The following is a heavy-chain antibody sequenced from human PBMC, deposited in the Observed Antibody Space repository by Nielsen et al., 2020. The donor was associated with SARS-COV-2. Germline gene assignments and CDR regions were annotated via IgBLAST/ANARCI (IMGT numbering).Heavy chain of an antibody. J-gene: IGHJ4*02. CDR3: AKISGSQRHYFDF. Sequence: GESLKISCAASGFTLSPYAIHWVRQAPGKGLEWVSSIGTTGDKTFYADSVKGRFTISRDNSKNTLYLQLNSLRAEDTAVFYCAKISGSQRHYFDFWGQGALVTVSS. V-gene: IGHV3-23*01. D-gene: IGHD1-26*01. CDR1: GFTLSPYA. CDR2: IGTTGDKT.